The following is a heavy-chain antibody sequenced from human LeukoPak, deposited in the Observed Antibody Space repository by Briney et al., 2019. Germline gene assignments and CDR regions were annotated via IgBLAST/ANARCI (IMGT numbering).Heavy chain of an antibody. V-gene: IGHV1-8*01. CDR3: ARVKRITVTTKGKPPFDP. CDR2: LNPNSGNT. J-gene: IGHJ5*02. CDR1: GYTFTSYD. Sequence: ASVKVSCKASGYTFTSYDINWVRQATGQGLEWMGWLNPNSGNTGYAQKFQGRVTMTRNTSISTAYMELSSLRSEDTAVYYCARVKRITVTTKGKPPFDPWGQVTLVTVSS. D-gene: IGHD4-17*01.